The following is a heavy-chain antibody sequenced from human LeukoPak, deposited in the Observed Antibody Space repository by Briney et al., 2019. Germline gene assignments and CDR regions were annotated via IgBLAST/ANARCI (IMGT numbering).Heavy chain of an antibody. CDR2: IYTSGST. Sequence: SETLSLTXTVSGGSISSYYWSWIRQPAGKGLEWIGRIYTSGSTNYNPSLKSRVTMSVDTSKNQFSLKLSSVTAADTAVYYCARDPTLDFWSGPDAFDIWGQGTMVTVSS. D-gene: IGHD3-3*01. V-gene: IGHV4-4*07. CDR3: ARDPTLDFWSGPDAFDI. J-gene: IGHJ3*02. CDR1: GGSISSYY.